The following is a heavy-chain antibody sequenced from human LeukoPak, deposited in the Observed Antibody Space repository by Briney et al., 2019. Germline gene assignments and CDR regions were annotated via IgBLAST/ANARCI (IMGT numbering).Heavy chain of an antibody. D-gene: IGHD2-21*02. CDR1: GFTFSAYS. CDR2: LTGSGDIT. V-gene: IGHV3-23*01. J-gene: IGHJ4*02. CDR3: AKEPRHCGGDCFSLLDD. Sequence: PGGSLRLSCAASGFTFSAYSMSWVRQAPGKGLEWVSLLTGSGDITFYADSVKGRFTISRDNSKNTLYLQMNSLSAEDTAVYYCAKEPRHCGGDCFSLLDDWGQGTLVTVSS.